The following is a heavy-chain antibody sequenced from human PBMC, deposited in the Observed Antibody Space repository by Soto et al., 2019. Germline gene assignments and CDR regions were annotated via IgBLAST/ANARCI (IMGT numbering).Heavy chain of an antibody. CDR3: ARSIAAAGSFSLFDY. CDR2: INAGNGNT. CDR1: GYTFTSYA. J-gene: IGHJ4*02. Sequence: QVQLVQSGAEVKKPGASVKVSCKASGYTFTSYAMHWVRQAPGQRLEWMGWINAGNGNTKYSQKFQGRVTITRDTSASTAYMELSSLRSEDTAVYYCARSIAAAGSFSLFDYWGQGTLVTVYS. D-gene: IGHD6-13*01. V-gene: IGHV1-3*01.